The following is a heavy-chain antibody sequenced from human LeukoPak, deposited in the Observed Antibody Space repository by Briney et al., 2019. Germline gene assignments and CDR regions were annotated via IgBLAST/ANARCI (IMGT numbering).Heavy chain of an antibody. J-gene: IGHJ3*01. CDR2: VYPGDSDT. CDR3: AARPYAAKVAFDV. Sequence: GESLKISCKGSGYSFTSYWIGWVRQMPGKGLEWMGIVYPGDSDTRYSPSFQGQVTISADKSISTAYLQWSSLKASDTAMYYCAARPYAAKVAFDVWGQGTMVTVSS. D-gene: IGHD2-15*01. V-gene: IGHV5-51*01. CDR1: GYSFTSYW.